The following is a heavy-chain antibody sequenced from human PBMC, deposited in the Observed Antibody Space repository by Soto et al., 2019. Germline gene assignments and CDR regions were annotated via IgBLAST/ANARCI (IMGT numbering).Heavy chain of an antibody. J-gene: IGHJ6*02. CDR1: GFTFSSYA. V-gene: IGHV3-23*01. Sequence: GSLRLSCAASGFTFSSYAMSWVRQAPGKGLEWVSAISGSGGSTYYADSVKGRFTISRDNSKNTLYLQMNSLRAEDTAVYYCAAGEGSGSYYAGYYGMDVWGQGTTVTVSS. D-gene: IGHD3-10*01. CDR3: AAGEGSGSYYAGYYGMDV. CDR2: ISGSGGST.